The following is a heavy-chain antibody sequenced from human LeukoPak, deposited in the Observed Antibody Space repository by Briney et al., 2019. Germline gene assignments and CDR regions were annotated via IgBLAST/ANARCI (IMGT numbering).Heavy chain of an antibody. CDR3: AKGHRSSSSFFDS. J-gene: IGHJ4*02. CDR2: INGRGDDT. V-gene: IGHV3-23*01. CDR1: SGLA. Sequence: PGGSLRLSCAAFSGLAMSWVRQAPGRALEWVSAINGRGDDTYYPDSVKGRFTISRDNSNNTLYLQMNSLRAEDTAVYYCAKGHRSSSSFFDSWGQGILVTVSS. D-gene: IGHD6-19*01.